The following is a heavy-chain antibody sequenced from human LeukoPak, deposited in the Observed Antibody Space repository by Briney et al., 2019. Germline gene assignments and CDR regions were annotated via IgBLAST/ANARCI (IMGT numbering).Heavy chain of an antibody. J-gene: IGHJ4*02. CDR1: GGSISTYY. CDR3: ARRVAVTGIYCFDH. Sequence: SETLSLTCTISGGSISTYYWSWIRQPPGKGLEWIGYVYYSGATNYNPSLKSRVTISLETSKNQFSLRLTSVTAADTAVYYCARRVAVTGIYCFDHWGQGTPVTVSS. CDR2: VYYSGAT. V-gene: IGHV4-59*08. D-gene: IGHD6-19*01.